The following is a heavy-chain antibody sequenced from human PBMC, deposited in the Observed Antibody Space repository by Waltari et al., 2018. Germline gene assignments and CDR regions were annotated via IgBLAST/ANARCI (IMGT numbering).Heavy chain of an antibody. V-gene: IGHV1-69-2*01. J-gene: IGHJ3*02. CDR3: ARDRKDGISYAFDI. Sequence: EVQLLQSGAELKEPGTTVRISCKVSGYTFSDYYIHWVQQAPGKGLRWMGLVDPEDGETIYADNFQGRVTMTTDTSTDTAYMELRSLTSDDTALYYCARDRKDGISYAFDIWGQGTMVIVTS. CDR1: GYTFSDYY. D-gene: IGHD3-10*01. CDR2: VDPEDGET.